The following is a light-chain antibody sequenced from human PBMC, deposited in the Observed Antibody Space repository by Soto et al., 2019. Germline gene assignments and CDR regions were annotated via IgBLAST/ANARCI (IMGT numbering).Light chain of an antibody. CDR1: QTISNS. CDR3: QQYISFPLT. V-gene: IGKV1-5*03. J-gene: IGKJ4*01. Sequence: DIQLTQSPSNLSASLGDRLTITCRASQTISNSLAWYQLKPGKAPELLIFQASSLESGVPSRFSGSGSGTDFTLTISGLQPDDFATYYCQQYISFPLTFGGGTRVEFK. CDR2: QAS.